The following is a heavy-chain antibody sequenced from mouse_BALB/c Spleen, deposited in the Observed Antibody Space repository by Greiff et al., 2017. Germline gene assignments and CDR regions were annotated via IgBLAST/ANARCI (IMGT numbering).Heavy chain of an antibody. CDR2: INSNGGST. CDR3: ARDKDYAMDY. J-gene: IGHJ4*01. CDR1: GFTFSSYG. V-gene: IGHV5-6-3*01. Sequence: DVMLVESGGGLVQPGGSLKLSCAASGFTFSSYGMSWVRQTPDKRLELVATINSNGGSTYYPDSVKGRFTISRDNAKNTLYLQMSSLKSEDTAMYYCARDKDYAMDYWGQGTSVTVSS.